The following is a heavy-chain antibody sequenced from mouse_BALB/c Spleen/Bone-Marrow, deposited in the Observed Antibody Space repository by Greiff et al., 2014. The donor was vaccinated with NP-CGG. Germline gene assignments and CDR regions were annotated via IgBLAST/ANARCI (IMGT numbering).Heavy chain of an antibody. CDR2: INPYNDGT. CDR1: GYTFTSYV. Sequence: EVQLQQSGPELVKPGASVKMSCKASGYTFTSYVMHWVKQKPGQGLEWTGYINPYNDGTKYNEKFKGMATLTSDRSSSTAYMELSSLSSEYSAVYYCAKGGNYRYGFDYWGQGTTLTVSA. D-gene: IGHD2-14*01. J-gene: IGHJ2*01. V-gene: IGHV1-14*01. CDR3: AKGGNYRYGFDY.